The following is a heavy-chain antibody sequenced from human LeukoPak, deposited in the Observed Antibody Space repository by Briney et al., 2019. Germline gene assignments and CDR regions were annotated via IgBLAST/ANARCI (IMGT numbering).Heavy chain of an antibody. CDR2: IYTSGTT. D-gene: IGHD3-22*01. J-gene: IGHJ3*02. Sequence: SETLSLTCTVSGGSVSSGTYYWSWIRQSAGKGLERIGRIYTSGTTNSNPSLKSRVTMSLDTSKNQFSLKLSSVTAADTAVYYCAREYYDSNKAPAFDIWGQGTMVTVSS. CDR1: GGSVSSGTYY. CDR3: AREYYDSNKAPAFDI. V-gene: IGHV4-61*02.